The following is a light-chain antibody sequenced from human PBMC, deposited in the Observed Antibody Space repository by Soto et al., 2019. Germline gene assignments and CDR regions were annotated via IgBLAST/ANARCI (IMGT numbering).Light chain of an antibody. CDR3: QQRNIWPPVT. J-gene: IGKJ5*01. V-gene: IGKV3-11*01. Sequence: EIVLTQSPATLCLSPGERATLSCRASQSISSWLAWYQQKPGKAPKLLIYDASSLESGVPSRFSGSGSGTDFTLTISSLEPEDFAVYYCQQRNIWPPVTFGQGTRLEIK. CDR1: QSISSW. CDR2: DAS.